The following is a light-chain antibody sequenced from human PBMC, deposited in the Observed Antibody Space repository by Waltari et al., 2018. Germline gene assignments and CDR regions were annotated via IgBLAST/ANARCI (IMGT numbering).Light chain of an antibody. CDR3: GSYASGNSIL. J-gene: IGLJ2*01. Sequence: QSALTQPDSMSGSPGQSITIPCPGTSSDVGGYNYVAWYQQHPAEAPKLMICEVSHRPSGVSDRFSGSKSGNTASLTISGLQAEDEADYYCGSYASGNSILFGGGTKVTVL. CDR1: SSDVGGYNY. CDR2: EVS. V-gene: IGLV2-14*03.